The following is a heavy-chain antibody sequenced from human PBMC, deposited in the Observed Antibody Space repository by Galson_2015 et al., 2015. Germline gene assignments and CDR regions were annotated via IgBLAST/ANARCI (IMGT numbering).Heavy chain of an antibody. CDR2: IKSKTDGGTT. CDR1: GFTFSNTW. D-gene: IGHD3-10*01. V-gene: IGHV3-15*01. J-gene: IGHJ5*02. CDR3: TTDGEKRLWFGDYLLSP. Sequence: SLRLSCAASGFTFSNTWMSWVRQAPGKGLEWVGRIKSKTDGGTTDYAAPVKGRFTISRDDSKNTLYLQMNSLKTEDTAVYYCTTDGEKRLWFGDYLLSPWGQGTLVTVSS.